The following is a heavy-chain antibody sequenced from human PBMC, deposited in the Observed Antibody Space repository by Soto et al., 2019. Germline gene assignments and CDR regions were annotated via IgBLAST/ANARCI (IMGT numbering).Heavy chain of an antibody. D-gene: IGHD4-4*01. CDR2: ISGSGTGT. CDR1: GINFKSSV. CDR3: AKLSEYSSGDX. J-gene: IGHJ4*02. Sequence: GGSLRLSCAASGINFKSSVMNWVRQAPGKVLEWVSTISGSGTGTYYSESVRGRFTISRDNSRNTLFLQMNSLRVEDTAIYYCAKLSEYSSGDXWGPGTLVTVSX. V-gene: IGHV3-23*01.